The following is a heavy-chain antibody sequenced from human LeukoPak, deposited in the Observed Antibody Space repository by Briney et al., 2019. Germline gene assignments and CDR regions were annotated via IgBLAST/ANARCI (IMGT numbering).Heavy chain of an antibody. D-gene: IGHD3-22*01. V-gene: IGHV3-30-3*01. CDR1: GFTFSSYA. CDR2: IPYDGSNK. CDR3: ARDRYDSSGSVLGY. J-gene: IGHJ4*02. Sequence: GGSLRLSCAASGFTFSSYAMHWVRQAPGKGLEWVAVIPYDGSNKYYADSVKGRFTISRDNSKNTLYLQMNSLRAEDTAVYYCARDRYDSSGSVLGYWGQGTLVTVSS.